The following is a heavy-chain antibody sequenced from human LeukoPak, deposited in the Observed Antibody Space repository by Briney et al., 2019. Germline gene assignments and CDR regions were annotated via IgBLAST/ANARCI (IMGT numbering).Heavy chain of an antibody. V-gene: IGHV3-48*01. CDR2: ISSSSRTI. Sequence: GGSLRLSCAASGFTFSSYAMSWVRQAPGKGLEWVSYISSSSRTIYYADSVKGRFTISRDNAKNSLYLQMNSLRAEDTAVYYCARDHYGDYGVDYWGQGTLVTVSS. D-gene: IGHD4-17*01. J-gene: IGHJ4*02. CDR1: GFTFSSYA. CDR3: ARDHYGDYGVDY.